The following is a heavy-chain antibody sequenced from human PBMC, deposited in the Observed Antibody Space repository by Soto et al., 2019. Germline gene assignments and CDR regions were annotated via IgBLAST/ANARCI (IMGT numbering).Heavy chain of an antibody. J-gene: IGHJ6*02. CDR3: ARDGSSSWVLDGKCYGMDV. D-gene: IGHD6-13*01. CDR1: GFTLSSSG. Sequence: PGGSLRLSCAASGFTLSSSGMHWVRQAPGKGLEWVAVIRNDGSNKYYADSVKGRFIISRDNSKNTLNLQMNSLRAEDTAVYYCARDGSSSWVLDGKCYGMDVWSQGTTVTVSS. CDR2: IRNDGSNK. V-gene: IGHV3-33*01.